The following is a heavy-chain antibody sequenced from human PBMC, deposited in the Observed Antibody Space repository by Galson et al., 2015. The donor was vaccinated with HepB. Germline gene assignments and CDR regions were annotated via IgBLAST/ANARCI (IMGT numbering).Heavy chain of an antibody. J-gene: IGHJ4*02. CDR3: ARDGWSSVLFDH. Sequence: SLRLSCAASGFTFGDYSMNWVRQAPGKGLEWVAYIRTGTNMIFYADSVKGRFTISRDNVNNSLFLQMNSLRHEDTAIYYCARDGWSSVLFDHWGQGTLVTVSS. V-gene: IGHV3-48*02. CDR1: GFTFGDYS. D-gene: IGHD3-10*01. CDR2: IRTGTNMI.